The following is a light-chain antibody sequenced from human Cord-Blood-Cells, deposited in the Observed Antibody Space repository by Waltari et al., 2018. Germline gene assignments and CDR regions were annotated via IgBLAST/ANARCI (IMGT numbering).Light chain of an antibody. Sequence: EIVMTQSPATLSVSPGERATLSCRASQSVSSNLAWYQQKPGQAPRLLSYGASTRATGIPARFSGSGYGTEFTITISRLQSEDFAVYYCQQYNNWPPWTFGQGTKVEIK. J-gene: IGKJ1*01. CDR3: QQYNNWPPWT. CDR2: GAS. CDR1: QSVSSN. V-gene: IGKV3-15*01.